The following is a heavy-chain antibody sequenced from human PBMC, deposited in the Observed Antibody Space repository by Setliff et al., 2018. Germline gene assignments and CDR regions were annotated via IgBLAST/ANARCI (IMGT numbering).Heavy chain of an antibody. CDR2: INWSGGTA. J-gene: IGHJ6*02. CDR1: GFTFKDYG. CDR3: ARDGVFYAMDF. D-gene: IGHD3-10*01. Sequence: PGGSLRLSCAASGFTFKDYGMAWVRQSPGKGLGWVAGINWSGGTAGYADSVRGRFTISRDNAKNSLYLQMNSLRAEDSAVYYCARDGVFYAMDFWGQGTTVTVSS. V-gene: IGHV3-20*04.